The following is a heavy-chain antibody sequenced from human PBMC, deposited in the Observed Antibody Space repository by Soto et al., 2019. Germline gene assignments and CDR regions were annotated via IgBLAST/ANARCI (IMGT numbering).Heavy chain of an antibody. D-gene: IGHD6-13*01. CDR1: GGSFSGYY. V-gene: IGHV4-34*01. Sequence: SETLSLTCAVYGGSFSGYYWSWIRQPPGKGLEWIGEINRSGSTNYNPSLKSRVTISVDTSKNQFSLKLSSVTAADTAVYYCARGKSSSWYGDWFDPWGQGTLVTVSS. CDR2: INRSGST. J-gene: IGHJ5*02. CDR3: ARGKSSSWYGDWFDP.